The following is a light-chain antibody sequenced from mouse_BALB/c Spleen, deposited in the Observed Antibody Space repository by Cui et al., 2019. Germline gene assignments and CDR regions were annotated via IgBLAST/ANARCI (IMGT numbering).Light chain of an antibody. CDR2: DTS. Sequence: QIVLTQSPAIMSASPGEKVTMTCSASSSVSYMNWYQQKPGSSPRLLIYDTSNLASGVPVRFSGSGSGTSYSLTISRMEAEDAATYYCQQWSSYPRTFGGGTKLEIK. V-gene: IGKV4-55*01. J-gene: IGKJ1*01. CDR3: QQWSSYPRT. CDR1: SSVSY.